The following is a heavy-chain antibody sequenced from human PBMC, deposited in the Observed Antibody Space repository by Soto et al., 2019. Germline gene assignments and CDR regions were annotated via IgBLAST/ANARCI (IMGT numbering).Heavy chain of an antibody. V-gene: IGHV1-46*01. CDR2: INPSGGST. D-gene: IGHD1-7*01. CDR1: GYTFTSYY. CDR3: ARDKDRIPELYSYYYYGRDV. J-gene: IGHJ6*02. Sequence: ASVKVSCKASGYTFTSYYMHWVRQAPGQGLEWMGIINPSGGSTSYAQKFQGRVTMTRDTSTSTVYMELSSLRSENTAVYYCARDKDRIPELYSYYYYGRDVWGQGNTVTVSS.